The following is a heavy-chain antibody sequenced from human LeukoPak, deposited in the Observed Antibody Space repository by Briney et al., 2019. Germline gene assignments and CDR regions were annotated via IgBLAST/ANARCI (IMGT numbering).Heavy chain of an antibody. Sequence: RESGPALVKPTQTLTLTCTFSGFSLSTSRMCVSWIRQPPGKALEWLARIDWDDDKYYSTSLKTRLTISKDTSKNQVVLTMTNMDPVDTATYYCAHGREETGYGNSWYRAPWYFDIWGRGTLVSVSS. CDR3: AHGREETGYGNSWYRAPWYFDI. CDR1: GFSLSTSRMC. D-gene: IGHD6-13*01. CDR2: IDWDDDK. J-gene: IGHJ2*01. V-gene: IGHV2-70*11.